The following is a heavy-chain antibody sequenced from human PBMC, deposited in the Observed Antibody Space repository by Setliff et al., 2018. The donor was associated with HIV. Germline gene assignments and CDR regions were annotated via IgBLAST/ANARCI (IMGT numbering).Heavy chain of an antibody. CDR1: GFTFSSYT. D-gene: IGHD4-4*01. CDR3: ARGRDSNGWYDV. V-gene: IGHV3-21*01. CDR2: ISGGGKSI. J-gene: IGHJ5*02. Sequence: GGSLRLSCAASGFTFSSYTMHWVRQAPGKGLEWVASISGGGKSIYYADSVKGRFAISRDNAKNSLYLQMNSLRAEDTGVYYCARGRDSNGWYDVWGQGTLVTVSS.